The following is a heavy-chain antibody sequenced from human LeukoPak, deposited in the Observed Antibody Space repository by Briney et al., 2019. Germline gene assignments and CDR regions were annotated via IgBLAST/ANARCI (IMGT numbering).Heavy chain of an antibody. Sequence: GGSLRLSCAASGFTFSNYAMSWVRQAPGKGLEWVSVISGSGDSTYYADSVKGRFTISRDNSKNTLYLQMNSLRAEDTAVYYCAKSVFGVVVVPAAAEWGQGTLVTASS. V-gene: IGHV3-23*01. J-gene: IGHJ4*02. CDR3: AKSVFGVVVVPAAAE. CDR2: ISGSGDST. D-gene: IGHD2-2*01. CDR1: GFTFSNYA.